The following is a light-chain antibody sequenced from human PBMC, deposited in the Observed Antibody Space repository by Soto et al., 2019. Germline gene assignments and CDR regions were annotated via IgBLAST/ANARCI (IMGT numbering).Light chain of an antibody. CDR3: QQYNNWPPLT. Sequence: EIVMTQSPATLSVSPGERATLSCRASQSVSSNLAWYQQKPGQAPRLLIDGASTRATGIPARFSGSGSGTEFTLTISSLQSEDFAVYYCQQYNNWPPLTFGGGTKVHIK. CDR2: GAS. V-gene: IGKV3-15*01. CDR1: QSVSSN. J-gene: IGKJ4*01.